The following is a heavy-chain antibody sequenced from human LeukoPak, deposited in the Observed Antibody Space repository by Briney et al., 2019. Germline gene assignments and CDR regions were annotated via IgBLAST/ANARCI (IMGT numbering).Heavy chain of an antibody. V-gene: IGHV3-23*01. J-gene: IGHJ1*01. D-gene: IGHD3-22*01. CDR2: ITTNGGRT. CDR1: GFTFACYG. CDR3: AIMHGYYDGTGYWVQ. Sequence: GGSLRLSCAASGFTFACYGMSWVRQAPGKGLEWVSFITTNGGRTSYADSVEGRFTISRDNPRNTLYMQMNSLRDEDTAVYYCAIMHGYYDGTGYWVQWGQGTLVTVSS.